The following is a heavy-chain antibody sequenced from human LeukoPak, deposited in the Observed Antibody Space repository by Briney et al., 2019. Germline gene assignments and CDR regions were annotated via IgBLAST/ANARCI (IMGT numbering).Heavy chain of an antibody. Sequence: SETLSLTCTVSGGSISSYYWSWIRQPAGKGLEWIGRIYTSGSTNYNPSLKCRVTMSVDTSKNQFSLKLSSVTAADTAVYYCARGGSNYAPFDYWGQGTLVTVSS. CDR3: ARGGSNYAPFDY. J-gene: IGHJ4*02. CDR1: GGSISSYY. CDR2: IYTSGST. V-gene: IGHV4-4*07. D-gene: IGHD4-11*01.